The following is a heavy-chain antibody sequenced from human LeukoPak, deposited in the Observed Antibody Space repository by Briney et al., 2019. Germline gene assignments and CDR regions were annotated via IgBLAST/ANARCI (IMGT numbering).Heavy chain of an antibody. J-gene: IGHJ4*02. CDR3: ARDYVGVRCLDY. V-gene: IGHV1-3*01. Sequence: ASVKVSCKASGYTFTSYAMHWVRQAPGQRLEWMGWINAGNGNTKYSQKFQGRVTITRDTSASTAYMELSSLGSEDTAVYYCARDYVGVRCLDYWGQGTLVTVSS. CDR2: INAGNGNT. CDR1: GYTFTSYA. D-gene: IGHD4-17*01.